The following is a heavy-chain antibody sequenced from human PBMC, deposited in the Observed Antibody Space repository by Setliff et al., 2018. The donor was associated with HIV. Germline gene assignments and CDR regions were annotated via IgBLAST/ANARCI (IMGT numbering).Heavy chain of an antibody. V-gene: IGHV1-69*10. Sequence: ASVKVSCKASGGTFSSYAISWVRQAPGQGLEWMGGIIPILGIANYAQKFQGRVTITADESTSTAYMELSSLRSEDTAVYYCARAPGPQGWYKAPDYWGQGTLVTVSS. CDR1: GGTFSSYA. D-gene: IGHD6-19*01. J-gene: IGHJ4*02. CDR2: IIPILGIA. CDR3: ARAPGPQGWYKAPDY.